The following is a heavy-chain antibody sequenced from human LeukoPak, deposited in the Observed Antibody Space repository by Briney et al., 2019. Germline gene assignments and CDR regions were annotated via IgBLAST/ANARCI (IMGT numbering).Heavy chain of an antibody. Sequence: PGGSLRLSCAASGFTFSSYAMHWVRQAPGKGLEYVSAISSNGGSTYYANSVKGRFTISRDNSQNTLYLQMGSLRAEDMAVYYCARDRKMATNSWAFDIWGQGTMVTVSS. V-gene: IGHV3-64*01. J-gene: IGHJ3*02. D-gene: IGHD5-24*01. CDR3: ARDRKMATNSWAFDI. CDR2: ISSNGGST. CDR1: GFTFSSYA.